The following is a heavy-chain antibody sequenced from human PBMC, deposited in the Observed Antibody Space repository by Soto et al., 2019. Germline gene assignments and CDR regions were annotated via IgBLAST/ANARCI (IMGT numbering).Heavy chain of an antibody. CDR1: GFAFSSYG. V-gene: IGHV3-30*18. Sequence: GSLRLSCAASGFAFSSYGMHWVRQAPGKGLEWVAVISYDGSNKYYADSVKGRFTISRDNSKNTLYLQMDSLRAEDTAVYYCAKDLYMTTVKGGTFDYWGQGTLVTVSS. CDR2: ISYDGSNK. J-gene: IGHJ4*02. CDR3: AKDLYMTTVKGGTFDY. D-gene: IGHD4-4*01.